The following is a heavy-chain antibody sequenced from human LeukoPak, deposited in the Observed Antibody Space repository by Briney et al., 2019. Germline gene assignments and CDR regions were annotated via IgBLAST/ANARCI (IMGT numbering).Heavy chain of an antibody. CDR2: ISYDGSNK. D-gene: IGHD6-19*01. CDR1: GFTFSSYA. V-gene: IGHV3-30-3*01. Sequence: GGSLRLSCAASGFTFSSYAMHWVRQAPGKGLEWVAVISYDGSNKYYADSVKGRFTISRDNSKNTLYLQMNSLRAEDTAVYYCARDRGYSSGWNYYFDYWGQGTLVTVSS. J-gene: IGHJ4*02. CDR3: ARDRGYSSGWNYYFDY.